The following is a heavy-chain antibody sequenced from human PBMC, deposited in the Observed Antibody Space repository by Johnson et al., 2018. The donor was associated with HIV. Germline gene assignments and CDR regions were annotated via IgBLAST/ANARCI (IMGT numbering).Heavy chain of an antibody. Sequence: QVQLVESGGGVVQPGRSLRLSCAASGFTFSSYAMHWVRQAPGKGLEWVAVISHDGSNKYYADSVNGRFTISRDNSKNTLYLQMNSLRAEDTAVYYCARDAPRRIAVADPKDGHDAFDILGQGTMVTVSS. V-gene: IGHV3-30*04. CDR2: ISHDGSNK. CDR1: GFTFSSYA. D-gene: IGHD6-19*01. J-gene: IGHJ3*02. CDR3: ARDAPRRIAVADPKDGHDAFDI.